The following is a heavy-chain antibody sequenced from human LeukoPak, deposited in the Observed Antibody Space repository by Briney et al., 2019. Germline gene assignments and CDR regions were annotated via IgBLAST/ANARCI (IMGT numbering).Heavy chain of an antibody. CDR3: ATTGYSSGNY. J-gene: IGHJ4*02. D-gene: IGHD6-25*01. Sequence: ETLSLTCTVSGGSISSYYWSWIRQPAGKGLEWVSAISGSGDTYYADSVKGRFTISRDNSKNTLYLQMNSLRAEDTAVYYCATTGYSSGNYWGQGTLVTVSS. CDR1: GGSISSYY. CDR2: ISGSGDT. V-gene: IGHV3-23*01.